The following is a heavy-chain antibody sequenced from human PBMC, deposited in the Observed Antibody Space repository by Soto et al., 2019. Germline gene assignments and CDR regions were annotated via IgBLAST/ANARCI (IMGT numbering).Heavy chain of an antibody. J-gene: IGHJ4*02. CDR2: VRSDEDTT. Sequence: EVQVLESGGGLVQPGGSLRLSCAGSGFTFSKYGMNWVRQAPGKGLEWVSGVRSDEDTTYNAESVKGRFTVSRDTSKNTVYLHMNSLRVEDTAVYYCAKGKGIGATPDGANSWGQGTLVTVSP. CDR3: AKGKGIGATPDGANS. D-gene: IGHD1-26*01. V-gene: IGHV3-23*01. CDR1: GFTFSKYG.